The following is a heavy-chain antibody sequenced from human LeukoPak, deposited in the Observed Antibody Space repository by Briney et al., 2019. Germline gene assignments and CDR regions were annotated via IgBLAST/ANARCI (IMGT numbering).Heavy chain of an antibody. V-gene: IGHV3-48*02. D-gene: IGHD6-13*01. Sequence: QPGGSLRLSCAAFGFTFSSSALNWARQAPGKGLEWVSYISGGSSTIHYADSVKGRFTISRDNAKNSLYLQMNSLRDEDTALYYCTRDYGYSSSSAYWGQGTLVTVSS. CDR1: GFTFSSSA. CDR2: ISGGSSTI. CDR3: TRDYGYSSSSAY. J-gene: IGHJ4*02.